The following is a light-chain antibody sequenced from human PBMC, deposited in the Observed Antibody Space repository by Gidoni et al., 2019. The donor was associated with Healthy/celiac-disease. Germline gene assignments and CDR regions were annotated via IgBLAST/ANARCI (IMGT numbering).Light chain of an antibody. V-gene: IGKV3-15*01. Sequence: EIVTTQSSPTLSVSPGETATLSGRASQSVSSNSPWYQQKPGQAPRLLIYGASTRATGIQAWISGRGSGKEFTLTSSRLHSEDSAVYCCQQYNNWPPWTFGQGTKVEIK. CDR2: GAS. CDR1: QSVSSN. J-gene: IGKJ1*01. CDR3: QQYNNWPPWT.